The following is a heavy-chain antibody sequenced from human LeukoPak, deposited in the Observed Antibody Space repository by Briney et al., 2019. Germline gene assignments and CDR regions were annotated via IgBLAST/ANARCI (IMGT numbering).Heavy chain of an antibody. J-gene: IGHJ4*02. D-gene: IGHD5-18*01. V-gene: IGHV3-13*01. Sequence: GGSLRLSCEASGFTFSSYDMRWVRQVTGRGLEWVSAIDSVSNTYYPGSVKGRFTISRENAKNSVYLQMNSLRAEDTAVYYCARTNVDTAMVAYFDYWGQGTLVTVSS. CDR2: IDSVSNT. CDR1: GFTFSSYD. CDR3: ARTNVDTAMVAYFDY.